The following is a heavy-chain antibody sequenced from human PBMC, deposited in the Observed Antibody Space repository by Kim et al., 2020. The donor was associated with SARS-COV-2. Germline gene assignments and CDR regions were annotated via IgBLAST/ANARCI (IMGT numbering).Heavy chain of an antibody. J-gene: IGHJ5*01. CDR3: ARGAFGGHDSDGVHWFHS. V-gene: IGHV4-4*07. Sequence: SETLSLTCTVSGDSMNAYYWTWIRQSPGKGLEWIGHIYTYGSANYNPSLRSRVTMSVDTSKNQFFLQLTSVTAGAPALYFCARGAFGGHDSDGVHWFHS. CDR2: IYTYGSA. CDR1: GDSMNAYY. D-gene: IGHD5-12*01.